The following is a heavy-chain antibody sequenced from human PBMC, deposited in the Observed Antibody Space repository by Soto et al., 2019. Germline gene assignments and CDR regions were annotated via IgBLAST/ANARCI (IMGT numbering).Heavy chain of an antibody. CDR2: ISLYSDGT. J-gene: IGHJ5*02. CDR1: GGTFGNYL. Sequence: QVQQVQSGAEVKKPGSSLKVSCKASGGTFGNYLISWVRQAPGQGLEWLGWISLYSDGTNYAQKFQGRVSMTTDTSTTTAYMELRSLRSDDTAVYYCARVVPGAEAWFGPWGQGTLVTVSS. CDR3: ARVVPGAEAWFGP. D-gene: IGHD2-2*01. V-gene: IGHV1-18*01.